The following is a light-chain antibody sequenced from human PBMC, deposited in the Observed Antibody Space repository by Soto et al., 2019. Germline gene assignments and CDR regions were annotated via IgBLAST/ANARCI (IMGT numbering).Light chain of an antibody. J-gene: IGLJ3*02. V-gene: IGLV4-60*02. CDR2: LEGSGTY. CDR3: ETWDSNNHEGV. Sequence: QPVLTQSSSASASLGSSVKLTCTLSSGHSSYIIAWHQQQPAKAPRYLMKLEGSGTYNKGSGVPDRFSGSSSGADRYLTISNLQFDDEADYYCETWDSNNHEGVFGGGTKLTVL. CDR1: SGHSSYI.